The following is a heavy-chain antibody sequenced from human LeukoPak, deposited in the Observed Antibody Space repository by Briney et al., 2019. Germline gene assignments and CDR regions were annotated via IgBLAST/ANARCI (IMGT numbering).Heavy chain of an antibody. CDR3: ARGQLADTY. CDR1: GFTFRTYW. D-gene: IGHD2-15*01. J-gene: IGHJ4*02. Sequence: PGGSLRLSCAASGFTFRTYWMSWVRQTPGKGLEWVAKIKPDGSEKSCLDSVKGRFTISRDNAKTSVYLQMNSLRVEDTALYYCARGQLADTYWGQGALVTVSS. CDR2: IKPDGSEK. V-gene: IGHV3-7*01.